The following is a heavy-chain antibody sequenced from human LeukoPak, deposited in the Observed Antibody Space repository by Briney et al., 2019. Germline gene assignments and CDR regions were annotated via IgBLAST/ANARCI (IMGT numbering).Heavy chain of an antibody. CDR3: VRDMHGPHDY. CDR1: GFTFCTYW. Sequence: PAGGSLRLSCAASGFTFCTYWIHWVRQAPGKGLVWVSRINTDGSTTSYADSVKGRFTISRDNAKSTLYLQMNSLRADDTAVYYCVRDMHGPHDYWGQGTLVTVSA. CDR2: INTDGSTT. J-gene: IGHJ4*02. V-gene: IGHV3-74*01. D-gene: IGHD2-2*01.